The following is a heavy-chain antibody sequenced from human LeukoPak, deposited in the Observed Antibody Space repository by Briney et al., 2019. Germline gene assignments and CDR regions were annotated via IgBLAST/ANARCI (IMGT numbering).Heavy chain of an antibody. D-gene: IGHD6-13*01. V-gene: IGHV4-34*01. Sequence: SETLSLTCAVYGGSFSGYYWSWIRQPPGKGLEWIGEINHSGSTYYNPSLKSRVTISVDTSKNQFSLKLSSVTAADTAVYYCARVLAAAGNWFDPWGQGTLVTVSS. CDR1: GGSFSGYY. J-gene: IGHJ5*02. CDR3: ARVLAAAGNWFDP. CDR2: INHSGST.